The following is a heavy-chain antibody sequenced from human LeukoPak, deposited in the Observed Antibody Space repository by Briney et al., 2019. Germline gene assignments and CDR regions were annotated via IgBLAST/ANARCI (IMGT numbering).Heavy chain of an antibody. Sequence: SETLSLTCTVSGGSISSYYWGWIRQPPGKGLEWIGSIYYSGSTYYNPSLKSRVTISVDTSKNQFSLKLSSVTAADTAVYYCAREKYDTSPDYWGQGTLVTVSS. CDR3: AREKYDTSPDY. D-gene: IGHD2/OR15-2a*01. CDR1: GGSISSYY. J-gene: IGHJ4*02. V-gene: IGHV4-39*07. CDR2: IYYSGST.